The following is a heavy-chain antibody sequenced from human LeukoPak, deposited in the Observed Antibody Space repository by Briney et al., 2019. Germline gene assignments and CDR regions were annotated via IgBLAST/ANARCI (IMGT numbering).Heavy chain of an antibody. Sequence: GGSLRLSCAASGFTLSSYYMHWVRKVPGKGLVWVSCINGDGSSTKYADSVKGRFTISRDNAKNTLYLQVNSLRAEDTAVYYCAQGGSPGALDYWGRGTLVTVSS. CDR2: INGDGSST. V-gene: IGHV3-74*01. J-gene: IGHJ4*02. CDR3: AQGGSPGALDY. CDR1: GFTLSSYY. D-gene: IGHD1-26*01.